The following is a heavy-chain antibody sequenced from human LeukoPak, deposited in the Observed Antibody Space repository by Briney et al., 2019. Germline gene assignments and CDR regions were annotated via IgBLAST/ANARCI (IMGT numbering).Heavy chain of an antibody. CDR1: GGSISSYY. CDR2: IYYSGST. Sequence: PSETLSLTCTVSGGSISSYYWSWIRQPPGKGLEWIGYIYYSGSTNYNPSLKSRVTISVDTSKNQFSLKLNSVTAADTAVYYCARSLSGSYYSLGYWGQGTLVTVSS. D-gene: IGHD1-26*01. CDR3: ARSLSGSYYSLGY. V-gene: IGHV4-59*01. J-gene: IGHJ4*02.